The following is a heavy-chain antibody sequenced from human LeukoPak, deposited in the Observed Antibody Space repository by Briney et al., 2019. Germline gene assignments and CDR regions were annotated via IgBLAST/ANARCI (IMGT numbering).Heavy chain of an antibody. CDR2: ISAYNGNT. J-gene: IGHJ5*02. CDR3: AKASPIDDFWSGRENWFDP. D-gene: IGHD3-3*01. CDR1: GYTFTSYG. Sequence: GASVKVSCKASGYTFTSYGISWVRQAPGQGLEWMGWISAYNGNTNYAQKLQGRVTMTTDTSTSTAYMELRSLRSDDTAVYYCAKASPIDDFWSGRENWFDPWGQGTLVTVSS. V-gene: IGHV1-18*01.